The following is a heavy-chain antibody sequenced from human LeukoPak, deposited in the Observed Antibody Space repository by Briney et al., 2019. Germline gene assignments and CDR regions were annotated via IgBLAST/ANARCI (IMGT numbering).Heavy chain of an antibody. CDR3: AREDGRGYDFWSGYSPAFDI. CDR2: ISSSSSYI. J-gene: IGHJ3*02. D-gene: IGHD3-3*01. CDR1: GFTFRSYS. Sequence: GGSLRLSCAASGFTFRSYSKNWVRQAPGKGLEWVSSISSSSSYIYYADSVKGRFTISRDNAKNSLYLQMNSLRAEGTAVYYCAREDGRGYDFWSGYSPAFDIWGQGTMVTVSS. V-gene: IGHV3-21*01.